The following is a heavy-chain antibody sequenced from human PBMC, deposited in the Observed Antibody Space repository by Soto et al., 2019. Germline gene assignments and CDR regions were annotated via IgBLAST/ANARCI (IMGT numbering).Heavy chain of an antibody. CDR2: INAGNGNT. CDR3: AVRLAISGIVVVPAAHYGMDV. CDR1: GYTFTGYY. V-gene: IGHV1-3*01. D-gene: IGHD2-2*01. Sequence: ASVKVSCKASGYTFTGYYMHWVRQAPGQRLEWMGWINAGNGNTKYSQKLQGRVTITRDTSASTAYMELSSLRSEGTAVYYCAVRLAISGIVVVPAAHYGMDVWGQGTTVTVSS. J-gene: IGHJ6*02.